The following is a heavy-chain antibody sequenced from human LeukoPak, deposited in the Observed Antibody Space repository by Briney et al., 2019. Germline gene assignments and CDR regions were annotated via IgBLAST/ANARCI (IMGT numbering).Heavy chain of an antibody. CDR2: IYPGESIYASENT. D-gene: IGHD4-17*01. J-gene: IGHJ4*02. CDR1: GVSISAYY. Sequence: SETLSLTCSVSGVSISAYYWSWIRQPAGKGLEWIGRIYPGESIYASENTNYNPSLKSRVSMSGDTSKNQVSLKLRSVTAADTAVYYCTRDPTTVTTIFDSWGQGTLVTVSS. CDR3: TRDPTTVTTIFDS. V-gene: IGHV4-4*07.